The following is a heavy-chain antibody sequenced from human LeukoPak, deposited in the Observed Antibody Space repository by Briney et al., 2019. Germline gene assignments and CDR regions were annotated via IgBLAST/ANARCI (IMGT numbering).Heavy chain of an antibody. CDR2: ISGSGGST. V-gene: IGHV3-23*01. Sequence: GGSLRLSCAASGFTFSSYAMSWVRQAPGKGLEWVSAISGSGGSTYYVDSVKGRFTISRDNSKNTLYLQMNSLRAEDTAVYYCAKHTQWLVLFDYWGQGTLVTVSS. CDR1: GFTFSSYA. J-gene: IGHJ4*02. D-gene: IGHD6-19*01. CDR3: AKHTQWLVLFDY.